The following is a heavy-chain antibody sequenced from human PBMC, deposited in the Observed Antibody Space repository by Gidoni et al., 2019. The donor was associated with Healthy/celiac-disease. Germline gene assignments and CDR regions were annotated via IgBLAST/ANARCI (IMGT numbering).Heavy chain of an antibody. J-gene: IGHJ5*02. Sequence: QVQLVQSGAEVKKPGASVKVSCKASGYTFTGYYMHWVRQAPGQGLEWMGWINPNSGGTNYAQKFQGRVTMTRDTSISTAYMELSRLRSDDTAVYYCARDLSGYDSGVWFDPWGQGTLVTVSS. V-gene: IGHV1-2*02. CDR2: INPNSGGT. D-gene: IGHD5-12*01. CDR3: ARDLSGYDSGVWFDP. CDR1: GYTFTGYY.